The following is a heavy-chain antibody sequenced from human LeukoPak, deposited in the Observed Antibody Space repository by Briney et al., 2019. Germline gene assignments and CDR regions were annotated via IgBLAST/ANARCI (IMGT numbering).Heavy chain of an antibody. CDR1: GGSFSGYY. CDR3: ARDETWELLTSPAFDI. V-gene: IGHV4-34*01. Sequence: SETLSLICAVYGGSFSGYYWSWIRQPPGKGLEWIGEINHSGSTNYNPSLKSRVTISVDTSKNQFSLKLSSVTAADTAVYYCARDETWELLTSPAFDIWGQGTMVTVSS. J-gene: IGHJ3*02. D-gene: IGHD1-26*01. CDR2: INHSGST.